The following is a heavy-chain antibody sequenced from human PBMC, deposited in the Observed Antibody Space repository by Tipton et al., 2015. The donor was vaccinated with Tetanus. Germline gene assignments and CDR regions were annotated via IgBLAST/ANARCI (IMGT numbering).Heavy chain of an antibody. J-gene: IGHJ5*02. D-gene: IGHD2-2*01. V-gene: IGHV4-39*01. CDR1: GGSISSSEYY. CDR3: TRHVVEAVPRWFDP. Sequence: TLSLTCTVSGGSISSSEYYWGWIRQPPGEGLEWIASVYYDGSAYTNPSLKSRIAISIDTSGSQFSLKVHSVTAADTAFYYCTRHVVEAVPRWFDPWGQGTPVTVSS. CDR2: VYYDGSA.